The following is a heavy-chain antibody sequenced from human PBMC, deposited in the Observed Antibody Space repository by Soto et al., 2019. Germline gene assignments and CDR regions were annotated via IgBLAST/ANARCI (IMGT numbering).Heavy chain of an antibody. CDR2: ISADNGNT. D-gene: IGHD3-3*01. CDR3: ARDRVTIFGVVDYYYGMDV. V-gene: IGHV1-18*04. Sequence: QVQLVQSGAEVKKPGASVKVSCKASGYTFTSYGISWVRQAPGQGLEWMGWISADNGNTNYAQKLQRRVTMTTDTSTSTAYMELRSLRSDDTAVYYCARDRVTIFGVVDYYYGMDVWGQGTTVTVSS. J-gene: IGHJ6*02. CDR1: GYTFTSYG.